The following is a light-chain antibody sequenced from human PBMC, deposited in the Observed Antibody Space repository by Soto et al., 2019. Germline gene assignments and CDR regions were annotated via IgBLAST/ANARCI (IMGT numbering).Light chain of an antibody. Sequence: EIVLTQSPATLSLSPGERATLSCRASQSVSNYLVWYQQKPGQTPRLLIYDVSKRATGIPARFSGSGSVTDLTLTISSLEPEDLAVYYCQQRYSWPRTFGGGTRVEIK. CDR2: DVS. CDR1: QSVSNY. V-gene: IGKV3-11*01. CDR3: QQRYSWPRT. J-gene: IGKJ4*01.